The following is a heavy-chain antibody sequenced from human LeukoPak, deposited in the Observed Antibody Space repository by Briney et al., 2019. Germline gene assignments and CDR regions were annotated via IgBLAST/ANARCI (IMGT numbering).Heavy chain of an antibody. CDR3: AKWDLDSSGYYRNYYYYYGMDV. V-gene: IGHV3-23*01. J-gene: IGHJ6*02. D-gene: IGHD3-22*01. Sequence: PGGSLRLSCAASGFTFSIYAMTWVRQAPGKGLEWVSAVSGSGDSTYYADSVKGRFTISRDNSKNTLYLQMNSLRAEDTAVYYCAKWDLDSSGYYRNYYYYYGMDVWGQGTTVTVSS. CDR2: VSGSGDST. CDR1: GFTFSIYA.